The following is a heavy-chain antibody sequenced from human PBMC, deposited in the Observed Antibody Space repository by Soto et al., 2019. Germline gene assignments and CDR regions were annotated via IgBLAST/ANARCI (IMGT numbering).Heavy chain of an antibody. V-gene: IGHV1-69*08. J-gene: IGHJ5*02. CDR3: ARDLNWNDRGFGSDISWFDP. Sequence: QVQLVQSGAEVKKPGSSVKVSCKASGGTFSSYTISWVRQAPGQGLEWMGRIIPILGIANYAQKCQGRVTITADKTTSTAYMELSSLRSEDTAVYYCARDLNWNDRGFGSDISWFDPWGQGTLVTVSS. CDR1: GGTFSSYT. D-gene: IGHD1-1*01. CDR2: IIPILGIA.